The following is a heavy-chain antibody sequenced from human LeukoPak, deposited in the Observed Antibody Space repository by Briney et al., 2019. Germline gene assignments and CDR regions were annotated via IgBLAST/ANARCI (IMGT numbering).Heavy chain of an antibody. V-gene: IGHV4-59*01. Sequence: SETLSLTCSVSGGSINNYYWSWIRQPPGKGLEWIAYIYYSGSTNYNPSLKSRVTISLDTSKDQFSLRLNSVTAADTAVYYCARLSTYYDFWSPLDYWGQGTLVTVSS. J-gene: IGHJ4*02. CDR3: ARLSTYYDFWSPLDY. CDR1: GGSINNYY. CDR2: IYYSGST. D-gene: IGHD3-3*01.